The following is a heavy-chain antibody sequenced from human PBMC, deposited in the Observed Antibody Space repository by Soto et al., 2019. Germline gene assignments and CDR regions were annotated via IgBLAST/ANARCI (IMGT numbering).Heavy chain of an antibody. CDR3: ARDHDTAMVTGGMDV. D-gene: IGHD5-18*01. CDR1: GYTFTGYY. Sequence: ASVKVSCKASGYTFTGYYMHWVRQAPGQGLEWMGWINPNSGGTNYAQKFQGWVTMTRDTSISTAYMELSRLRSDDTAVYYCARDHDTAMVTGGMDVWGQGTTVTVSS. V-gene: IGHV1-2*04. CDR2: INPNSGGT. J-gene: IGHJ6*02.